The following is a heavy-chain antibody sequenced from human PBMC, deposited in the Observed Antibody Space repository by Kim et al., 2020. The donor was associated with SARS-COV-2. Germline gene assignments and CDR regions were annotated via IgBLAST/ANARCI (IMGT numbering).Heavy chain of an antibody. CDR2: INAGNGNT. J-gene: IGHJ6*02. Sequence: ASVKVSCKASGYTFTSYAMHWVRQAPGQRREWMGWINAGNGNTKYSQKFQGRVTITRDTSASTAYMELSSLRSEDTAVYYCARDLWAAAAGTGYYYGMDVWGQGTTVTVSS. CDR1: GYTFTSYA. CDR3: ARDLWAAAAGTGYYYGMDV. D-gene: IGHD6-13*01. V-gene: IGHV1-3*01.